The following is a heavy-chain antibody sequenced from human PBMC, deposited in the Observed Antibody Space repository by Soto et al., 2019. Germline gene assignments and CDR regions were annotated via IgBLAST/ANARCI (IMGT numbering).Heavy chain of an antibody. J-gene: IGHJ6*02. Sequence: GGSLRLSCAASGFTFSSYSMNWVRQAPGKGLEWVSSISSSSSYIYYADSVKGRFTISRDNAKNSLYLQMNSLRAEDTAVYYCARDSEFGVVINYYYYYGMDVWGQGPTVTVSS. D-gene: IGHD3-3*01. CDR1: GFTFSSYS. V-gene: IGHV3-21*01. CDR3: ARDSEFGVVINYYYYYGMDV. CDR2: ISSSSSYI.